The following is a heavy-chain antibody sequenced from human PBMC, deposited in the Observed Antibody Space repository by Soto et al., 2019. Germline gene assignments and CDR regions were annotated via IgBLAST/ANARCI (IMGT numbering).Heavy chain of an antibody. CDR3: ARTVGAAYYFDL. V-gene: IGHV4-4*07. D-gene: IGHD1-26*01. Sequence: SETLSLTCTVSGDSMTKYYWSWIRQPAGKGLEWIGRIYTSGSTNYNPSLKSRVSMSIDTSNNHFSLNLKSVTAADTAVYYCARTVGAAYYFDLWGQGARVTV. CDR2: IYTSGST. CDR1: GDSMTKYY. J-gene: IGHJ4*02.